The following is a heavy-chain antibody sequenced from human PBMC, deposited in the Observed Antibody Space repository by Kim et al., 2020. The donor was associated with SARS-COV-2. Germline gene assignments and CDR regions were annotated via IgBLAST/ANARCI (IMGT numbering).Heavy chain of an antibody. J-gene: IGHJ6*02. CDR1: GFNFNDYG. CDR2: ISRTSGSI. Sequence: VQLVESGGRMVHQGGSLRLSCVGFGFNFNDYGINWVRQAPGKGLEWISYISRTSGSIYYADSVKGRFTIARDKAEKLVFLQMNSLRDDDTAVYYCARELEIWTMAVLIGVPTYYNGLDVWGQGTKVTV. D-gene: IGHD6-19*01. V-gene: IGHV3-48*02. CDR3: ARELEIWTMAVLIGVPTYYNGLDV.